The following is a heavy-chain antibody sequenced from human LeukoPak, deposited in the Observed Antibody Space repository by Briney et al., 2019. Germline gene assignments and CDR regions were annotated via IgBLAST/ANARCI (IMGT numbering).Heavy chain of an antibody. J-gene: IGHJ4*01. D-gene: IGHD6-19*01. Sequence: GGSVRLSCAASGFTFSNYAMHWVRQAPGQGLEWVASLSGSGITTYYADSVKGRFTISRDNSKNTLYLQMNSLRADDTAVYYCAKGIYSSGWSYFDYWGHGTLVTVSS. V-gene: IGHV3-23*01. CDR1: GFTFSNYA. CDR3: AKGIYSSGWSYFDY. CDR2: LSGSGITT.